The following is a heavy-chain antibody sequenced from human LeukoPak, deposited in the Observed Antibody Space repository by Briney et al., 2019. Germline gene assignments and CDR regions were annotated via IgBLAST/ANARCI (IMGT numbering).Heavy chain of an antibody. CDR2: INPSGGST. V-gene: IGHV1-46*01. D-gene: IGHD6-19*01. CDR3: ASPGYSSGWRGYYYYGMDV. J-gene: IGHJ6*02. Sequence: ASVKVSCKASGYTFTSYYMHWVRQAPGQGLEWMGIINPSGGSTSYAQKFQGRVAMTRETSTSTVYMELSSLRSEDTAVYYCASPGYSSGWRGYYYYGMDVWGQGTTVTVSS. CDR1: GYTFTSYY.